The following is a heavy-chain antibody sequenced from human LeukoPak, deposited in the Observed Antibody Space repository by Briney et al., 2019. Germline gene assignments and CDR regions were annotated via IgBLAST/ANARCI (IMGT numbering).Heavy chain of an antibody. D-gene: IGHD2-2*02. Sequence: PGGSLRLSCAASGFTFDDYGMSWVRQAPGKGLEWVSGINWNGGSTGYADSVKGRFTISRDNAKNSLYLQMSSLRAEDTALYYCARSPLLCSSTSCYTGAFDIWGQGTMVTVSP. CDR1: GFTFDDYG. CDR3: ARSPLLCSSTSCYTGAFDI. CDR2: INWNGGST. V-gene: IGHV3-20*04. J-gene: IGHJ3*02.